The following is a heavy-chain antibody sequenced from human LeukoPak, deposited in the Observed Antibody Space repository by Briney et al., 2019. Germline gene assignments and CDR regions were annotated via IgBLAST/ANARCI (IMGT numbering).Heavy chain of an antibody. CDR1: GFTFSSYA. V-gene: IGHV3-48*01. Sequence: PGGSLRLSCAASGFTFSSYAMSWVRQAPGKGLEWVSYISSSSSTIYYADSVKGRFTISRDNSKNTLYLQMNSLRAEDTAVYYCARDTLIYTAMVTNSDYWGQGTLVTVSS. CDR3: ARDTLIYTAMVTNSDY. J-gene: IGHJ4*02. D-gene: IGHD5-18*01. CDR2: ISSSSSTI.